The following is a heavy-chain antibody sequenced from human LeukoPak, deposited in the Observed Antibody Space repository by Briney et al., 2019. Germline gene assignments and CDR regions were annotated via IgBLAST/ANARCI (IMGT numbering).Heavy chain of an antibody. D-gene: IGHD4-17*01. V-gene: IGHV3-48*01. CDR3: ARTSYGDYAASVDY. J-gene: IGHJ4*02. CDR1: RFIFSRYS. CDR2: ISSSSSTI. Sequence: GGSLRLSCAASRFIFSRYSMNWVRQAPGKGLELISYISSSSSTIYYADSVKGRFTISRDNAKNSLSLQMNSLRAEDTAVYYCARTSYGDYAASVDYWGQGTLVTVSS.